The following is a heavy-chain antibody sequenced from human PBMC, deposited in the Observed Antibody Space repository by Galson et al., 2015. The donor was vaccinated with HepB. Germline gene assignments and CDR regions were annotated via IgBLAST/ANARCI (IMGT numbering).Heavy chain of an antibody. CDR2: INPNSGGT. CDR3: ASSLGATHYIDY. V-gene: IGHV1-2*06. Sequence: SVKVSCKASGYTFTGYYMHWVRQAPGQGLEWMGRINPNSGGTNYAQKFQGRVTMTRDTSISTVYMELSRLRSDDTAVYYCASSLGATHYIDYWGQGTLVTVSS. J-gene: IGHJ4*02. CDR1: GYTFTGYY. D-gene: IGHD1-26*01.